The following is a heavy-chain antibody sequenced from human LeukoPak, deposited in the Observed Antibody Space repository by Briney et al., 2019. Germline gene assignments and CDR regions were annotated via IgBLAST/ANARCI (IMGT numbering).Heavy chain of an antibody. D-gene: IGHD2-8*01. Sequence: SETLSLTCAVYGGSFSGYYWSWIRQPPGKGLEWIGQIHHRGSTNYNSSLKSRVTMSVDKSKNQFSLKLTSVTAADTAVYYCARKLKNGPPGFDYWGQGTLV. V-gene: IGHV4-34*01. CDR3: ARKLKNGPPGFDY. CDR1: GGSFSGYY. J-gene: IGHJ4*02. CDR2: IHHRGST.